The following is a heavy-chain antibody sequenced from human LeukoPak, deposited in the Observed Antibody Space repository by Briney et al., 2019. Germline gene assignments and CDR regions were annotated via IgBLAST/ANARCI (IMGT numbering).Heavy chain of an antibody. CDR2: IKEDGNEN. V-gene: IGHV3-7*01. CDR1: GFAFSSYS. Sequence: GGSLRLSCAASGFAFSSYSMSWVRQAPGKGLEWVAYIKEDGNENYYVDSVKGRFTISRDNAESSLYLQMNSLRAEDTAVYYCARGRYTPGPWGQGTLVTVSS. J-gene: IGHJ5*02. CDR3: ARGRYTPGP. D-gene: IGHD1-1*01.